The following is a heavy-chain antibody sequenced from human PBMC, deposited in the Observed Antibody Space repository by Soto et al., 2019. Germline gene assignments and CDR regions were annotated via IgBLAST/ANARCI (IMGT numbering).Heavy chain of an antibody. CDR1: GFTFSNYW. CDR2: INPDGSST. Sequence: PGGSLRLSCAASGFTFSNYWMHWVRQAPGKGLLWVSRINPDGSSTSYADSVKDRSTISRDNAENTLYLQMNILRAEDTAVYYCSRETFGHQDAWGQGTLVTDTS. V-gene: IGHV3-74*01. CDR3: SRETFGHQDA. J-gene: IGHJ5*02. D-gene: IGHD3-10*01.